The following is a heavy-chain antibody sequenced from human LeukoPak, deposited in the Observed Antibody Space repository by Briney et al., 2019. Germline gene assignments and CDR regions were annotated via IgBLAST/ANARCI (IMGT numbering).Heavy chain of an antibody. Sequence: SVKVSCKSSGDMFSNFTISWVRQAPGQGLEWMGRIIPFFGTTNYAQKFQGRVSITTDGSTSTAYMELSSLTSEDTAVYYCARETIPILASNHYFDNWGQGTLVTVSS. J-gene: IGHJ4*02. CDR2: IIPFFGTT. V-gene: IGHV1-69*05. CDR1: GDMFSNFT. CDR3: ARETIPILASNHYFDN. D-gene: IGHD3-3*01.